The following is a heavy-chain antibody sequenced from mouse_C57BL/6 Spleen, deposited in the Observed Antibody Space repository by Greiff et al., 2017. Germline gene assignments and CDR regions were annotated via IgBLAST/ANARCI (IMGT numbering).Heavy chain of an antibody. V-gene: IGHV1-72*01. J-gene: IGHJ4*01. CDR2: IDPNSGGT. Sequence: QVQLQQSGAELVKPGASVKLSCKASGYTFTSYWMHWVKQRPGRGLEWIGRIDPNSGGTKYNEKFKSKATLTVDKPSSTAYMQLSSLTSEDSAVYYCARTVLAGNYYAMDYWGQGTSVTVSS. CDR3: ARTVLAGNYYAMDY. CDR1: GYTFTSYW. D-gene: IGHD1-1*01.